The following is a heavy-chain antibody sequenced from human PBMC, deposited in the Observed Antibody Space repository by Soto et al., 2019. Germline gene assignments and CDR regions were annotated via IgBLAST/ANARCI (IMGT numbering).Heavy chain of an antibody. CDR1: GFRFSDHY. CDR2: ISGGGTTT. V-gene: IGHV3-11*01. D-gene: IGHD3-10*01. Sequence: PVGSLRLSCAASGFRFSDHYMTWIRQAPGKGLEWVSKISGGGTTTYYADSVKGRFTVSRDNAKNSLYLQMTSLRAEDTAVYYCAGDPYYYGSAFWGQGTLVTVSS. J-gene: IGHJ4*02. CDR3: AGDPYYYGSAF.